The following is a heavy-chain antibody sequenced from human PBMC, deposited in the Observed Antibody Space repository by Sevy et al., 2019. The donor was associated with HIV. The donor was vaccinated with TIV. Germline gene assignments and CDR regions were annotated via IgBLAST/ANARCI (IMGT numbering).Heavy chain of an antibody. CDR3: ATGLATADTPEYYFDS. J-gene: IGHJ4*02. CDR1: GFIFDDYA. V-gene: IGHV3-49*03. CDR2: ITRNSYEAYGGTT. D-gene: IGHD5-12*01. Sequence: GGSLRLSCTTSGFIFDDYAMSWFRQAPGKGLEWVAFITRNSYEAYGGTTDYAASVKGRFIISRDDSKSIAYLQMNSLKTEDTAVYYCATGLATADTPEYYFDSWGQGTLVTVSS.